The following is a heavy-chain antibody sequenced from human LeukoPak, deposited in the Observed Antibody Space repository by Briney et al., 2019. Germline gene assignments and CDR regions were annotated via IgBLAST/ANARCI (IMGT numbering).Heavy chain of an antibody. V-gene: IGHV1-3*01. CDR1: GYTFTSYA. CDR3: AREGGGSYYSPFDY. CDR2: INAGNGNT. J-gene: IGHJ4*02. Sequence: ASVKVSCKASGYTFTSYAIHWVRQAPGQRLEWMGWINAGNGNTKYSQKFQGRVTITRDTSASTAYMELSSLRSEDTAVYYCAREGGGSYYSPFDYWGQGTLVTVSS. D-gene: IGHD1-26*01.